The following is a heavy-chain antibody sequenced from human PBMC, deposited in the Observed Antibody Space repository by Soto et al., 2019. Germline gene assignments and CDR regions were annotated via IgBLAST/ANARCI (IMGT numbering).Heavy chain of an antibody. CDR2: VSFDGSNE. Sequence: GGSLRLSCAASGFTFSSYAMHWVRQAPGKGLEWVAVVSFDGSNEYYADSVKGRLTISRDNSKDTLYLRMNSLSAEDTAMYFCARAQYSTSWLYAFDIWGQGTMVTVSS. V-gene: IGHV3-30-3*01. CDR1: GFTFSSYA. J-gene: IGHJ3*02. CDR3: ARAQYSTSWLYAFDI. D-gene: IGHD6-13*01.